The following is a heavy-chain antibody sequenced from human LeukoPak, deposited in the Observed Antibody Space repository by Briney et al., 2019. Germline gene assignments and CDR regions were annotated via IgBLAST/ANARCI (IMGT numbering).Heavy chain of an antibody. V-gene: IGHV3-74*01. Sequence: AGSLSLSCAASGFTLRSYCMRWVRQPPGTGLVWVSRINSDGSSTNYADYVKGRFTISRDNANNTLYLHMNSLRAEDSAVYFCASSSSLGTLTFAYWGQGTLVTVSS. CDR2: INSDGSST. CDR3: ASSSSLGTLTFAY. J-gene: IGHJ4*02. D-gene: IGHD1-26*01. CDR1: GFTLRSYC.